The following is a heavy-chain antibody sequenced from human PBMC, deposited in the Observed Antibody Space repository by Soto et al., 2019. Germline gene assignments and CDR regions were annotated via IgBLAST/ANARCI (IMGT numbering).Heavy chain of an antibody. CDR2: ISSSSSYI. V-gene: IGHV3-21*01. Sequence: VGSLRLSCAASGFTFSSYSMNWVRQAPGKGLEWVSSISSSSSYIYYADSVKGRFTISRDNAKNSLYLQMNSLRAEDTAVYYCARDPDIVVVPAAQQGMDVWGQGTTVTVSS. CDR1: GFTFSSYS. J-gene: IGHJ6*02. CDR3: ARDPDIVVVPAAQQGMDV. D-gene: IGHD2-2*01.